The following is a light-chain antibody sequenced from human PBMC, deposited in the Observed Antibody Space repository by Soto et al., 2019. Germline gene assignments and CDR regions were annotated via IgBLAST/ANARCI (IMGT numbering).Light chain of an antibody. Sequence: IVSKLSKAPHSLSPLERATLSCTASQGVRTXFLAWDQDKAGQAPRLLSYAASNRATGIPARFSGSGSGTDFTLTISSLEPEEVAVYYCQQRSQWPLTVGQRT. CDR1: QGVRTXF. J-gene: IGKJ1*01. CDR2: AAS. CDR3: QQRSQWPLT. V-gene: IGKV3-11*01.